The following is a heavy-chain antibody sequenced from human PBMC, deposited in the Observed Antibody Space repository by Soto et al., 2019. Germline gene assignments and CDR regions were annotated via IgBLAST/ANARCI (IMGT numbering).Heavy chain of an antibody. J-gene: IGHJ4*02. CDR1: GGSISSGDYY. Sequence: QVQLQESGPGLVKPSQTLSLTCTVSGGSISSGDYYWSWIRQPPGKGLEWIGYIYYSGSTYYNPSLKSRVTITVDTSKNKFSLKLSSVTAADTAVYYCARGRIQLWLQFLDYWGQGTLVTVSS. V-gene: IGHV4-30-4*01. D-gene: IGHD5-18*01. CDR3: ARGRIQLWLQFLDY. CDR2: IYYSGST.